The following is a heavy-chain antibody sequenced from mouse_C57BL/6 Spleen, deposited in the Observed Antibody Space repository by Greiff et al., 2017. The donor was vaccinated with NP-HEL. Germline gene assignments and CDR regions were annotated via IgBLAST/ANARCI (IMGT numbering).Heavy chain of an antibody. V-gene: IGHV10-1*01. CDR3: VRQGEGYYFDY. CDR1: GFSFNTYA. J-gene: IGHJ2*01. CDR2: IRSKSNNYAT. Sequence: EVMLVESGGGLVQPKGSLKLSCAASGFSFNTYAMNWVRQAPGKGLEWVARIRSKSNNYATYYADSVKDRFTISRDDSESMLYLQMNNLKTEDTAMYYCVRQGEGYYFDYWGQGTTLTVSS.